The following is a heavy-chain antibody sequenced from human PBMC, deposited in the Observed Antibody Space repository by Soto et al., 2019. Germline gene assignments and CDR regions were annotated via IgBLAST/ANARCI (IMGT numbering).Heavy chain of an antibody. V-gene: IGHV4-31*03. Sequence: QVQLQESGPGLVKPSQTLSLTCTVSGGSISSGGYYWSWIRQHPGKGLEWIGDIHYSGSTYYNPSLKSRVTISVDTSKNQFSLRLSSVTAADTAVYYCARGLGVAQLLRVNWFDPWGQGTLVTVSS. CDR1: GGSISSGGYY. CDR2: IHYSGST. D-gene: IGHD2-2*01. CDR3: ARGLGVAQLLRVNWFDP. J-gene: IGHJ5*02.